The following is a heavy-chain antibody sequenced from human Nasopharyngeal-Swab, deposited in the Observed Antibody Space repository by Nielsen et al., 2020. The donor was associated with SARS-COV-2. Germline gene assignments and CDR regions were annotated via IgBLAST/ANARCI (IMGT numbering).Heavy chain of an antibody. CDR1: GGTFSSYA. D-gene: IGHD4-17*01. V-gene: IGHV1-18*01. CDR3: ARSPTVTTPDY. J-gene: IGHJ4*02. CDR2: ISAYNGNT. Sequence: ASVKVSCKASGGTFSSYAISWVRQAPGQGLEWMGWISAYNGNTNYAQKLQGRVTMTTDTSTSTAYMELRSLRSDDTAVYYCARSPTVTTPDYWGQGTLVTVSS.